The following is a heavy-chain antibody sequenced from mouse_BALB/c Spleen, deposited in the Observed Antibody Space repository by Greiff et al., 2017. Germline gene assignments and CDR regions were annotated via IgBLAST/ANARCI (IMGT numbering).Heavy chain of an antibody. CDR1: GFTFNTYA. CDR3: VRHSYGSSYGAMDY. D-gene: IGHD1-1*01. V-gene: IGHV10-1*02. CDR2: IRSKSNNYAT. J-gene: IGHJ4*01. Sequence: EVLLVESGGGLVQPKGSLKLSCAASGFTFNTYAMNWVRQAPGKGLEWVARIRSKSNNYATYYADSVKDRFTISRDDSQSMLYLQMNNLKTEDTAMYYCVRHSYGSSYGAMDYWGQRTS.